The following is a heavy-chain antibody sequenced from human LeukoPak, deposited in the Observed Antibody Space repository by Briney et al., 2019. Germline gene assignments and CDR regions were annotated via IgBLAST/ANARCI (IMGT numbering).Heavy chain of an antibody. J-gene: IGHJ4*02. Sequence: PGGSLRLSCAASGLTVNNNYMNWVRQAPGKGLEWVSALYIGGNTYYADSVRGRFTISRDNSKNTLYLQMNSLRAEDTAVYYCATGYSSGWYSGPIDYWGQGTLVTVSS. D-gene: IGHD6-19*01. CDR3: ATGYSSGWYSGPIDY. CDR1: GLTVNNNY. CDR2: LYIGGNT. V-gene: IGHV3-53*01.